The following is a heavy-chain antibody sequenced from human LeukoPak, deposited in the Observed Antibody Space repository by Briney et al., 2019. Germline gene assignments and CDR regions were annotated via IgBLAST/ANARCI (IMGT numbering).Heavy chain of an antibody. CDR3: ARRKGNRYNPIGPDY. Sequence: SETPSLTCAVSGGSFSAYYWSWIRQPPGKGLEWIGDITDSGSTNYNPSLTSRVSMSVDTSKNQFSLKLNSVTAADTAVYFCARRKGNRYNPIGPDYWGQGTLVTVSS. CDR2: ITDSGST. J-gene: IGHJ4*02. V-gene: IGHV4-34*01. D-gene: IGHD1-14*01. CDR1: GGSFSAYY.